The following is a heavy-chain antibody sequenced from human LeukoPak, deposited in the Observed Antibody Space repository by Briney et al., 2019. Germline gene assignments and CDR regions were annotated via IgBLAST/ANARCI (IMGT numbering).Heavy chain of an antibody. V-gene: IGHV4-59*01. CDR2: IYYSGST. J-gene: IGHJ5*02. D-gene: IGHD3-3*01. CDR3: ARADADTYYDFCGFDP. Sequence: SETLSLTCTVSGVSISSYYWSWIRQPPGKGLEWIGYIYYSGSTNHNPSLKSRVTISVDTSKNQFSLKLSSVTAADTAVYYCARADADTYYDFCGFDPWGQGTLVTVSS. CDR1: GVSISSYY.